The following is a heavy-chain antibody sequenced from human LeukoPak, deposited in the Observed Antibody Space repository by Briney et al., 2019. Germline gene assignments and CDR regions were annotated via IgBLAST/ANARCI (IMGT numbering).Heavy chain of an antibody. CDR1: GFTFSSYW. V-gene: IGHV3-74*01. CDR2: INPDGSNT. CDR3: ARRLASEGVYDY. Sequence: GGSLRLSCAASGFTFSSYWVHWVRQAAGKGLECVSRINPDGSNTHYADSVRGRFTISRDNAKNTLYLQMNSLRAEDTAVYYCARRLASEGVYDYWGQGTLVTVSS. D-gene: IGHD1-14*01. J-gene: IGHJ4*02.